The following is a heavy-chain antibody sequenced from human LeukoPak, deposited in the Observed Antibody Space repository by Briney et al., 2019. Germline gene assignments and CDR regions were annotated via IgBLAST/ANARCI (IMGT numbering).Heavy chain of an antibody. D-gene: IGHD5-24*01. Sequence: PGGSLRLSCAASGFTFSIYRMHWVRQAPGKGLVWVSRISTDGTSGDYADSVEGRFTISRDNGKNTLYLQMNSLRAEDTAVYYCARTAMATADSWGQGTLVTVSS. CDR1: GFTFSIYR. V-gene: IGHV3-74*01. J-gene: IGHJ5*01. CDR3: ARTAMATADS. CDR2: ISTDGTSG.